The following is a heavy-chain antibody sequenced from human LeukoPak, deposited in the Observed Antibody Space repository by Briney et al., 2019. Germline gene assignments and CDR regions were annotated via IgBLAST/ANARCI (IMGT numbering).Heavy chain of an antibody. V-gene: IGHV1-46*01. J-gene: IGHJ4*02. Sequence: ASVKVSCKASGYTFPNYHIHWVRQAPGQGLEWLGIINPNGGSASYAQRFQGGVTMTRDTSTTTVYMELTSLRSEDTAVYYCARDYYYDSSGYYTYYFDYWGQGTQVTVSS. D-gene: IGHD3-22*01. CDR2: INPNGGSA. CDR1: GYTFPNYH. CDR3: ARDYYYDSSGYYTYYFDY.